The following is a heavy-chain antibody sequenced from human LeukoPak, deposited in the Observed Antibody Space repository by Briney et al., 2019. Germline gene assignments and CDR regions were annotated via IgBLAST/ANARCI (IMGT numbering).Heavy chain of an antibody. V-gene: IGHV4-4*07. D-gene: IGHD3-22*01. CDR1: GGSISSYY. CDR2: IYTSGST. J-gene: IGHJ6*03. Sequence: SETLSLTCTVSGGSISSYYWSWIRRPAGKGLEWIGRIYTSGSTNYNPSLKSRVTMSVDTSKNQFSLKLSSVTAADTAVYYCTRGSIAYYYMDVWGKGTTVTISS. CDR3: TRGSIAYYYMDV.